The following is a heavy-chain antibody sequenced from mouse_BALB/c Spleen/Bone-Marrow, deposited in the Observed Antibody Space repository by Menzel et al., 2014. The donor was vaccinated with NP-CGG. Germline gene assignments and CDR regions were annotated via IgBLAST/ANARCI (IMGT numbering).Heavy chain of an antibody. J-gene: IGHJ4*01. CDR2: IYPGDGDT. Sequence: QVQLQQSGVELARPGASVKLSCKASGYTFTSYWMQWVKQRPGQGLEWIWAIYPGDGDTRYTQKFRGKATLTADKSSNTAYMQLSSLTSEDSAVYFCASPYGNYDAMDYWNQGTSVTISS. D-gene: IGHD2-1*01. CDR1: GYTFTSYW. CDR3: ASPYGNYDAMDY. V-gene: IGHV1-87*01.